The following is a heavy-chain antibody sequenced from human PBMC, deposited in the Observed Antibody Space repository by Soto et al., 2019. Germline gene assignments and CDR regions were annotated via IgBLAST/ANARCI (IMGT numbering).Heavy chain of an antibody. V-gene: IGHV1-69*13. CDR2: IIPIFGTA. J-gene: IGHJ5*02. CDR3: ERGGDSSSWYGGFNWFDL. D-gene: IGHD6-13*01. CDR1: GCTFSSYA. Sequence: SVKVSCKASGCTFSSYAISWVRQAPGQGLEWMGVIIPIFGTANYAQKFQVRVTITADESTSTAYMELSSVRSEDTAVYYGERGGDSSSWYGGFNWFDLWGQGTLVTVSS.